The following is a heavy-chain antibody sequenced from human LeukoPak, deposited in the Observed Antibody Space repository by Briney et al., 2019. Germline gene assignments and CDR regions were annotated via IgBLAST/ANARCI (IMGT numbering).Heavy chain of an antibody. Sequence: PSETLSLTCTVSGGSISSSSYYWSWIRQPAGKGLEWIGRIYTSGSTNYNPSLKSRVTISVDTSKNQFSLILTSVTAADTAVYYCVSYSRVPGTYHLPYWGQGTLVTVSS. V-gene: IGHV4-61*02. J-gene: IGHJ4*02. CDR1: GGSISSSSYY. CDR2: IYTSGST. CDR3: VSYSRVPGTYHLPY. D-gene: IGHD1-1*01.